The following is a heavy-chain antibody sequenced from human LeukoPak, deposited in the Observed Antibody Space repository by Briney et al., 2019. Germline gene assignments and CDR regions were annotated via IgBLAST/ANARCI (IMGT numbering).Heavy chain of an antibody. CDR2: IYYSGST. CDR3: ARHPTYYYGSGSYYLWFDP. Sequence: SETLSLTCTVSGGSISSSIYYWGWIRQPPGKGLEWIGSIYYSGSTYYNPSLKSRVTISVDTSKNQFSLKLSSVTAADTAVYYCARHPTYYYGSGSYYLWFDPWGQGTLVTVSS. CDR1: GGSISSSIYY. V-gene: IGHV4-39*01. D-gene: IGHD3-10*01. J-gene: IGHJ5*02.